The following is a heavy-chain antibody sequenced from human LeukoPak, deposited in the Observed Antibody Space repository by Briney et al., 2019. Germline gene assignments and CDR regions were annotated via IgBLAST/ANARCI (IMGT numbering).Heavy chain of an antibody. CDR2: IKQDGSEK. V-gene: IGHV3-7*04. CDR1: GFTCSSYW. D-gene: IGHD5-18*01. CDR3: ARALAGYHGFYYYYYMDV. Sequence: GGSLRLSCAASGFTCSSYWMSWVRQAPGKGLEWVANIKQDGSEKYYVDSVKGRFTISRDNAKNSLYLQMNSLRAEDTAVYYCARALAGYHGFYYYYYMDVWGKGTTVTVSS. J-gene: IGHJ6*03.